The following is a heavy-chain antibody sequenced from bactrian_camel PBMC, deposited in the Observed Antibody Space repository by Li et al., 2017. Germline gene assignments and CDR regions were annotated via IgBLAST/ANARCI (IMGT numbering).Heavy chain of an antibody. CDR1: GLIFDDYA. V-gene: IGHV3-1*01. Sequence: VQLVESGGGLVQAGGSLRLSCTASGLIFDDYAMAWVRQAPGKGLEWVSAVNRGGGSAYYADSVKGRFTISRDNAKNTLYLQLNSLKTEDTAMYYCAKDRSSAPDIVAVTAADYWGQGTQVTVS. J-gene: IGHJ4*01. D-gene: IGHD2*01. CDR3: AKDRSSAPDIVAVTAADY. CDR2: VNRGGGSA.